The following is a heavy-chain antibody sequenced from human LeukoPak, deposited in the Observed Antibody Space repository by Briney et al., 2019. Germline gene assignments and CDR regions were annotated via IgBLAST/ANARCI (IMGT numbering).Heavy chain of an antibody. V-gene: IGHV4-59*01. J-gene: IGHJ6*02. CDR1: GGSISSYY. CDR3: ARVDYYYYGMDV. CDR2: IYYSGST. Sequence: SETLSLTCTVSGGSISSYYWSWIRQPPGKGLEWIGYIYYSGSTNYNPSLKSRVTISVDTSKNQFSLKLSSVTAADTAVYYCARVDYYYYGMDVWGQGTTVTVSS.